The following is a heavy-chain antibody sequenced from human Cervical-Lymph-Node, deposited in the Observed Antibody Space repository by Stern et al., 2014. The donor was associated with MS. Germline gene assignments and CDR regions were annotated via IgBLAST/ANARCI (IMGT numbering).Heavy chain of an antibody. J-gene: IGHJ4*02. CDR2: LKSKTDGGTT. V-gene: IGHV3-15*01. CDR3: TTGQQLGGDY. Sequence: EDQLVESGGGLVKPGGSLGLSWAASGFTFSNAWMSWVRQAPGKGLEWVGRLKSKTDGGTTDYAAPVKGRFTISRDDSKNTLYLQMNSLKTEDTAVYYCTTGQQLGGDYWGQGTLVTVSS. CDR1: GFTFSNAW. D-gene: IGHD6-13*01.